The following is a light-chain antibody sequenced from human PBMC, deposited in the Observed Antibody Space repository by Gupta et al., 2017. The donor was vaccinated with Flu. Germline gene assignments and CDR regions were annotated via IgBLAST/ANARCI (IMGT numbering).Light chain of an antibody. Sequence: QPVLTQSSSASASLGSSLKLPCTLTSWYNTNIIAWLPQQPGKAPRFLMKVEGSGSYNKGSGVPDRFSGSSSGADRYLTISNLQSEDEADYYCETWDSDTCVFGTGTKVTVL. V-gene: IGLV4-60*03. J-gene: IGLJ1*01. CDR2: VEGSGSY. CDR1: SWYNTNI. CDR3: ETWDSDTCV.